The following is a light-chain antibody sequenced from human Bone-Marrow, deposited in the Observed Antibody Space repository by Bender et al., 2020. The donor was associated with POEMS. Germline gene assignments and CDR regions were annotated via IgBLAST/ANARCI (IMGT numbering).Light chain of an antibody. CDR2: DNS. V-gene: IGLV3-21*02. J-gene: IGLJ3*02. Sequence: SYVLAQPPSVSVALGQTAMITCGGNNIGNKAVHWYQQKAGQVPVLVLHDNSDRSSGVPDRFSGSKSGTSASLAITGLQAEDEGDYYCQSYDNSLGGWVFGGGTKLTVL. CDR1: NIGNKA. CDR3: QSYDNSLGGWV.